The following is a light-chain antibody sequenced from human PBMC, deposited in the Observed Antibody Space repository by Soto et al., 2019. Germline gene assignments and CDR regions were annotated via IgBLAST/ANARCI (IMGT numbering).Light chain of an antibody. CDR3: QQSYSSPPT. CDR1: QSISNH. CDR2: AAS. Sequence: DIQMTQSPSSLSASVEDRVIITCRASQSISNHLNWYQQKPGKAPNLVIFAASSVQSGVPSRFSGSRSGPDFTLTISSLQPEDFATYYCQQSYSSPPTFGQGTKVDIK. V-gene: IGKV1-39*01. J-gene: IGKJ1*01.